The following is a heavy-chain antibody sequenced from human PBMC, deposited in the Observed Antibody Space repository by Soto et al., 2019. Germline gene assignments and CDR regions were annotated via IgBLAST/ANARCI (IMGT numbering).Heavy chain of an antibody. CDR3: ARQKIVVVPAANYYYYGMDV. Sequence: ESLKISCKGSGSSFTSYWISWVRQMPGKGLEWMGRIDPSDSYTNYSPSFQGHVTISADKSISTAYLQWSSLKASDTAMYYCARQKIVVVPAANYYYYGMDVWGQGTTVTV. V-gene: IGHV5-10-1*01. CDR2: IDPSDSYT. J-gene: IGHJ6*02. CDR1: GSSFTSYW. D-gene: IGHD2-2*01.